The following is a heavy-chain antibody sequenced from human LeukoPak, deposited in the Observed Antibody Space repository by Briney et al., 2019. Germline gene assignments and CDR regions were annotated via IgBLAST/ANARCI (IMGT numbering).Heavy chain of an antibody. CDR1: GFTFSTYN. J-gene: IGHJ4*02. CDR3: ARDSPDGYFFDY. CDR2: ISSSSSVI. V-gene: IGHV3-48*02. Sequence: GGFLRLPCAGSGFTFSTYNMTWVRQAPGKGLEWVSYISSSSSVIYYADSVKGRFTISRANAKNSLFLQMHSLRDEDTAVYYCARDSPDGYFFDYWGQGTLVTVSS.